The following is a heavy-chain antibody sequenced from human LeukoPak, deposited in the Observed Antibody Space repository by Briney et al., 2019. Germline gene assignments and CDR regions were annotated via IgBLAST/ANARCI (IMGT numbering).Heavy chain of an antibody. CDR2: ILYDGSNK. J-gene: IGHJ4*02. CDR3: ARDLLYSSSWYGGGDY. Sequence: GGSLRLSCAASGFTFSSYAMHWVRQAPGKGLEWVAVILYDGSNKYYADSVKGRFTISRDNSKNTLYLQMNSLRAEDTAVYYCARDLLYSSSWYGGGDYWGQGTLVTVSS. D-gene: IGHD6-13*01. V-gene: IGHV3-30*04. CDR1: GFTFSSYA.